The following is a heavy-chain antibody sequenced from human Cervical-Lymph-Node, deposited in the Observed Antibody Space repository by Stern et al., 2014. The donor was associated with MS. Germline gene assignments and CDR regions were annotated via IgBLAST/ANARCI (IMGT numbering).Heavy chain of an antibody. V-gene: IGHV1-18*01. CDR1: GYTVTSYG. Sequence: DQLVESGAEVKKPGASVKVSCKASGYTVTSYGMSWVRQATGKGLEWMGWTSAYNDNTNDAQKLQGRVTMTTATSTSTAYMELRSLRSDDAAVYYCARGLLGSENAFDIWGQGTMVTVSS. J-gene: IGHJ3*02. CDR3: ARGLLGSENAFDI. CDR2: TSAYNDNT. D-gene: IGHD2-15*01.